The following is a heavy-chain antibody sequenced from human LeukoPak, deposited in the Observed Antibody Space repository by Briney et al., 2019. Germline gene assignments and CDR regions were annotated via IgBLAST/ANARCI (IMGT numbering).Heavy chain of an antibody. CDR3: ARDHAAMAEAPTDY. D-gene: IGHD5-18*01. CDR2: ISSSSSYI. Sequence: PGGSLRLSCAASGFTFSSYSMNWVCQAPGKGLEWVSSISSSSSYIYYADSVKGRFTISRDNAKNSLYLQMNSLRAEDTAVYYCARDHAAMAEAPTDYWGQGTLVTVSS. V-gene: IGHV3-21*01. J-gene: IGHJ4*02. CDR1: GFTFSSYS.